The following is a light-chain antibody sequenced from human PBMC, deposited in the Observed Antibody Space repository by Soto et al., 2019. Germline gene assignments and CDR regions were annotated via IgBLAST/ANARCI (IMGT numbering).Light chain of an antibody. CDR2: WAS. Sequence: DIVMTQSPDSLAVSLGERATINCKSSQSVLYSSNNKNYLAWYQQKPGQPPKLLIYWASARESGVSERFSGSGSGTDFTLTISSLKAEDVAVYYCQQYYTAPPTFGGGTKVEIK. J-gene: IGKJ4*01. V-gene: IGKV4-1*01. CDR3: QQYYTAPPT. CDR1: QSVLYSSNNKNY.